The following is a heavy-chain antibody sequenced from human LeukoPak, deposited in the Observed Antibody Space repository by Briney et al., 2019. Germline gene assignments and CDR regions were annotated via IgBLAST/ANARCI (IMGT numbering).Heavy chain of an antibody. V-gene: IGHV3-23*01. CDR1: GFTFSSYA. D-gene: IGHD3-3*01. Sequence: SGGSLRLSCAASGFTFSSYAMSWVRQAPGKGLEWVSAISGSGGSTYYADSVKGRFTISRDNSKNTLYLQMNSLRAEDTAVYYCAKPLPYDFWSGRYYGMDVWGQGTTVTVSS. CDR3: AKPLPYDFWSGRYYGMDV. J-gene: IGHJ6*02. CDR2: ISGSGGST.